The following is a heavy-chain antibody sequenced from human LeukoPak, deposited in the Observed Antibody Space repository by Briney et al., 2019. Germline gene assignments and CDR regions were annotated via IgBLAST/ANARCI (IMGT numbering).Heavy chain of an antibody. CDR1: GFTFSSYA. CDR2: ISAGGASM. CDR3: AKDLYFETRGGFDY. Sequence: PGRSLRLSCAASGFTFSSYAMSWVRQAPGKGLEWVSAISAGGASMYYADSVKGRFSISRDNSKNTLSLQMISLRAQDTAVYYCAKDLYFETRGGFDYWGQGTLVTVSS. D-gene: IGHD2-8*01. J-gene: IGHJ4*02. V-gene: IGHV3-23*01.